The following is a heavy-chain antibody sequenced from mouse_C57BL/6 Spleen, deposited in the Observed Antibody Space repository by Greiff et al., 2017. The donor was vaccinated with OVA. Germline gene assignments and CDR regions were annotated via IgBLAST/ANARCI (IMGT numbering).Heavy chain of an antibody. V-gene: IGHV1-4*01. D-gene: IGHD3-2*02. Sequence: QVQLQQSGAELARPGASVKMSCKASGYTFTSYTMHWVKQRPGQGLEWIGYINPSSGYTKYNQKFKDKATLTADKSSSTSYMQLSSLTSEDSAVYDCAREAKPGYYAMDYWGQGTSVTVSS. CDR3: AREAKPGYYAMDY. CDR2: INPSSGYT. J-gene: IGHJ4*01. CDR1: GYTFTSYT.